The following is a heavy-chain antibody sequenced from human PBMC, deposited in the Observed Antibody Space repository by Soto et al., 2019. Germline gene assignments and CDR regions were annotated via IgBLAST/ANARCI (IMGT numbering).Heavy chain of an antibody. V-gene: IGHV6-1*01. CDR1: GDSVSSDSAA. CDR2: TYYKSKWYN. D-gene: IGHD6-13*01. Sequence: SQTLSLTCAISGDSVSSDSAAWNWIRQSPSRGLEWLGRTYYKSKWYNDYAVSVKSRITISPDTSKNQFSLQLNSVTPEDTAVYYCARDSTPSSSTWYRWFDPWGQGTLVTVSS. J-gene: IGHJ5*02. CDR3: ARDSTPSSSTWYRWFDP.